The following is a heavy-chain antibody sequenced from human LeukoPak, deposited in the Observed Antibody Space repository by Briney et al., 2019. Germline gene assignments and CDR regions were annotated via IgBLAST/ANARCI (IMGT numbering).Heavy chain of an antibody. J-gene: IGHJ4*02. D-gene: IGHD1-26*01. V-gene: IGHV3-23*01. Sequence: PGGSLRLSCAASGFTFSSYSMNWVRQAPGKGLEWVSSITDSGGGTYYADSVRGRFTISRDHSKNTLSLQMNSLRADDTAVYYCAQIVGLSTGFAYWGQGALVTVSS. CDR2: ITDSGGGT. CDR1: GFTFSSYS. CDR3: AQIVGLSTGFAY.